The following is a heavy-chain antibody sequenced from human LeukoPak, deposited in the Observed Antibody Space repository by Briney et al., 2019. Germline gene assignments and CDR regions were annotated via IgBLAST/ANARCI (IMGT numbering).Heavy chain of an antibody. CDR1: GFTFSSYG. V-gene: IGHV3-33*01. J-gene: IGHJ4*02. Sequence: GGSLRLSCAASGFTFSSYGMHWVRQAPGKGLEWVAVIWYDGSNKYYADSVEGRFTISRDNSKNTLYLQMNSLRAEDTAVYYCARPTYSGSYYWFDYWGQGTLVTVSS. CDR3: ARPTYSGSYYWFDY. D-gene: IGHD1-26*01. CDR2: IWYDGSNK.